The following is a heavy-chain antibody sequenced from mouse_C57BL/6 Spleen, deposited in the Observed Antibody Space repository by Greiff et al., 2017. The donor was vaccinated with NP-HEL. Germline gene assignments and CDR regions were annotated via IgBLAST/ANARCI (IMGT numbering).Heavy chain of an antibody. V-gene: IGHV1-76*01. CDR2: IYPGSGNT. Sequence: VQLQQSGAELVRPGASVKLSCKASGYTFTDYYINWVKQRPGQGLEWIARIYPGSGNTYYNEKFKGKATLTAEKSSSTAYMQLSSLTSEDSAVYFCARGPGYFDVWGTGTTVTVSS. J-gene: IGHJ1*03. CDR3: ARGPGYFDV. CDR1: GYTFTDYY.